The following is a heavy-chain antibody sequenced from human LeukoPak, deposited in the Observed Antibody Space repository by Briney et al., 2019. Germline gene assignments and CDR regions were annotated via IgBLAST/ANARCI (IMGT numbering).Heavy chain of an antibody. Sequence: SGGSLRLSCAASGFTSSDYDMHWVRQATGKGLEWVSAIGTAGDTYYTGSVKGRFTISRENAKNSLYLQMNSLSAGDTAVYYCARVAKERVGGVYYFDYWGQGTLVTVSS. D-gene: IGHD1-1*01. CDR2: IGTAGDT. V-gene: IGHV3-13*01. CDR3: ARVAKERVGGVYYFDY. J-gene: IGHJ4*02. CDR1: GFTSSDYD.